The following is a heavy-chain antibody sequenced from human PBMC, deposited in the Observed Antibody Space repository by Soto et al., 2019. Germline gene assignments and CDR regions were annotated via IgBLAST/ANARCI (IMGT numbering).Heavy chain of an antibody. CDR2: TSYDGSDK. Sequence: QVQLVESGGGVVQPGTSLRVSCVGSGFTFRSYVIHWVRQAPGKGLEWVALTSYDGSDKYYDDSVRGRFTISRDNSRNTVDLQMDRLRLADTALYYCARWGTTGGLDVWGQGTLVSVSS. J-gene: IGHJ1*01. V-gene: IGHV3-30*19. CDR3: ARWGTTGGLDV. CDR1: GFTFRSYV. D-gene: IGHD3-16*01.